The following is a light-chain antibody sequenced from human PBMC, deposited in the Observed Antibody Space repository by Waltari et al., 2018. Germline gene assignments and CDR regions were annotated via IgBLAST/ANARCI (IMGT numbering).Light chain of an antibody. V-gene: IGKV3-20*01. CDR2: HSA. CDR1: QSITNNY. J-gene: IGKJ4*01. Sequence: DIVLTQSPGTLSLSPGERASLSCRASQSITNNYLAWYQQIPGQAPRVLIYHSATRANGIPDRFSGSGSGTDFTLTISRLEPEDFAVYYCQKYGSTPRPFGGGTKVEIE. CDR3: QKYGSTPRP.